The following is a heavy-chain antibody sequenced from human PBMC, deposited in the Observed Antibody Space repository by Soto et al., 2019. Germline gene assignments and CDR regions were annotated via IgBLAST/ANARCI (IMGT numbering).Heavy chain of an antibody. D-gene: IGHD6-6*01. V-gene: IGHV3-30*18. CDR1: GFTFSSYG. CDR3: AKDVGLYSSSSYYYGMDV. Sequence: GGSLRLSCAASGFTFSSYGTHWVRQAPGKGLEWVAVISYDGSNKYYADSVKGRFTISRDNSKNTLYLQMNSLRAEDTAVYHCAKDVGLYSSSSYYYGMDVWGQGTTVTVSS. CDR2: ISYDGSNK. J-gene: IGHJ6*02.